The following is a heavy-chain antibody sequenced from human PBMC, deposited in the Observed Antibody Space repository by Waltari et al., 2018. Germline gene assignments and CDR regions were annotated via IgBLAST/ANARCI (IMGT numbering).Heavy chain of an antibody. J-gene: IGHJ6*02. Sequence: DVQLVESGGGLVQPGGSLRLSCEGSGVSITTYRLKWVRLAPGKGLEWVSFISGSRSRGFYYADSVKGRFTVSRDNDKNSLYLQMNNLRAEDTALYYCARIRGTLGHYYAMDVWGHGTTVTVSS. D-gene: IGHD1-26*01. CDR1: GVSITTYR. CDR2: ISGSRSRGF. CDR3: ARIRGTLGHYYAMDV. V-gene: IGHV3-48*04.